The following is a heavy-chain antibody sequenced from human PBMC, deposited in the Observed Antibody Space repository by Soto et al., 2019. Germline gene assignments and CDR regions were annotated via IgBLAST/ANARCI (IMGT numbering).Heavy chain of an antibody. CDR1: GFTFSSYA. CDR2: ISYDGSNK. J-gene: IGHJ3*02. D-gene: IGHD5-12*01. CDR3: ARERGGYDDGLAFDI. V-gene: IGHV3-30-3*01. Sequence: GGSLRLSCAASGFTFSSYAMHWVRQAPGKGLEWVAVISYDGSNKYYADSVKGRFTISRDNSKNTLYLQMNSLRAEDTAVYYCARERGGYDDGLAFDIWGQGTMVTVSS.